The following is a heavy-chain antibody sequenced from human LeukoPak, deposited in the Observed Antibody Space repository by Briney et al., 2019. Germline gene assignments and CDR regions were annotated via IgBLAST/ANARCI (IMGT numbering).Heavy chain of an antibody. V-gene: IGHV1-46*01. J-gene: IGHJ6*03. D-gene: IGHD2-2*03. CDR3: ARDGSSSIKSYYYYMDV. CDR1: GYTFTSYY. CDR2: INPSGGST. Sequence: ASVKVSCKASGYTFTSYYMHWVRQAPGQGLEWMGIINPSGGSTSYAQKFQGRVTMTRDTSTSTVYMEPSSLRSEDTAVYYCARDGSSSIKSYYYYMDVWGKGTTVTISS.